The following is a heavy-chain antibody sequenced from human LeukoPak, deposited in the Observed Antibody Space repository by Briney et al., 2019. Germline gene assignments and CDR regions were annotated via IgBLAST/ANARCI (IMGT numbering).Heavy chain of an antibody. J-gene: IGHJ4*02. D-gene: IGHD2-2*01. CDR3: ALIPYCTTATCYYFDF. CDR2: ISTYNGDT. CDR1: GYTFTTYG. Sequence: GASVKVSCKASGYTFTTYGISWVRQAPGQGLEWMGWISTYNGDTNYAQKLQGRVTMTADTSTSTTYMELRSLRSEDTAVYYCALIPYCTTATCYYFDFWGQGTLVTVSS. V-gene: IGHV1-18*01.